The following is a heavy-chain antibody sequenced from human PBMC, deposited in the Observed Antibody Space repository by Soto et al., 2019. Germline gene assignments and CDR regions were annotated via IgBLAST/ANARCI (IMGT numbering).Heavy chain of an antibody. J-gene: IGHJ6*02. D-gene: IGHD3-10*01. V-gene: IGHV1-69*02. CDR3: ARGRSGTYYYYGMDV. CDR1: GGTFSSYT. CDR2: IIPILGIA. Sequence: QVQLVQSGAEVKKPGSSVKVSCKASGGTFSSYTISWVRQAPGQGLEWMGRIIPILGIANYAQKFQGRVTITADKSTSTAYMELSSLRSEDTAVYYCARGRSGTYYYYGMDVWGQGTTVTVSS.